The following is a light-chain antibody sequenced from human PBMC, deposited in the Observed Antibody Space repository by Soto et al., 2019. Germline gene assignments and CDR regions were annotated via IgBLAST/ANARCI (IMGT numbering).Light chain of an antibody. V-gene: IGLV1-36*01. Sequence: QSVLTQPPSVSAAPRQRVTISCSGSSSNIGNNAVNWYQQVPGKAPKLLIHFDDRVASGISDRFSGSKSGTSASLAISGLQYEDDADYYCAAWDDSLNGPVFGGGTKLTVL. J-gene: IGLJ3*02. CDR1: SSNIGNNA. CDR3: AAWDDSLNGPV. CDR2: FDD.